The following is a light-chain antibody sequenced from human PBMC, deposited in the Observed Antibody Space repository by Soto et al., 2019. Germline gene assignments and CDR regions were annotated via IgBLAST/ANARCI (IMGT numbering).Light chain of an antibody. V-gene: IGKV1-39*01. J-gene: IGKJ4*01. CDR1: QTIRSH. Sequence: DIQMTQFPLSLSASVGDRVTITCRASQTIRSHLNWYQQKPGEAPKIVIYATSTLQSGVPSRFSGSVSGTDFILTISSLQPEDFATYYSQQTYRTPLTFGGGTKVEIK. CDR2: ATS. CDR3: QQTYRTPLT.